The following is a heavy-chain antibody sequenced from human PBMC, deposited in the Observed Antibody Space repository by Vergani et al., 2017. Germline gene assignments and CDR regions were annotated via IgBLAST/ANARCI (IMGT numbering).Heavy chain of an antibody. CDR3: ATFYTPKVGATTLNPQGSTNY. Sequence: QVQLVQSGAEVKKPGASVKVSCKVSGYTLTELSMHWVRLAPGKGLEWMGGFDPEDGETIYAQKFQGRLTMTEDTSTDTAYMELSSLRSEDTAVYYCATFYTPKVGATTLNPQGSTNYWGQGTLVTVSS. J-gene: IGHJ4*02. CDR1: GYTLTELS. D-gene: IGHD1-26*01. CDR2: FDPEDGET. V-gene: IGHV1-24*01.